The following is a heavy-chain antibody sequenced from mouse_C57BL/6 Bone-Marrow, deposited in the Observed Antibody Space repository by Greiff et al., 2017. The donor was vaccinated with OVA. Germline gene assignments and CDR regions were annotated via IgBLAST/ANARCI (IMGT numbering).Heavy chain of an antibody. CDR1: GFTFSDYY. Sequence: EVQLVESEGGLVQPGSSMKLSCTASGFTFSDYYMAWVRQVPEKGLEWVANINYDGSSTYYLDSLKSRFIISRDNAKNILYLQMSSLKSEDTATYYCAREAKLGRGYFDVWGTGTTVTVSS. V-gene: IGHV5-16*01. D-gene: IGHD4-1*01. J-gene: IGHJ1*03. CDR2: INYDGSST. CDR3: AREAKLGRGYFDV.